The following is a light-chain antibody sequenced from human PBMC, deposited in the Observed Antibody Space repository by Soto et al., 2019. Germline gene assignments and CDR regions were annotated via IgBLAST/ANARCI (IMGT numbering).Light chain of an antibody. CDR3: SSYAGSNNFV. CDR2: EVT. Sequence: QSALTQPPSASGFPGQSVTISCTGTSSDVGYYDYVSWYQQHPGKAPKLVIYEVTKRPSGVPDRVSASKSGNMASLTVSGLRAEDEADYYCSSYAGSNNFVFGTGTQLTVL. CDR1: SSDVGYYDY. J-gene: IGLJ1*01. V-gene: IGLV2-8*01.